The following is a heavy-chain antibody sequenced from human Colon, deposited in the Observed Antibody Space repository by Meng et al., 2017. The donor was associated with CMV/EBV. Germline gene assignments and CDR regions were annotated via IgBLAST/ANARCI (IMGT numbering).Heavy chain of an antibody. V-gene: IGHV1-8*01. CDR3: ARGPLSGWQPD. D-gene: IGHD6-19*01. CDR2: VNPDTKTT. CDR1: GDTPPGYT. Sequence: ASVKVSCKASGDTPPGYTMYWVRQAPGQGLEWLGWVNPDTKTTRYSQKFEGRVAMTTDSSTNKVYMHLDGLTSDDTAVYYCARGPLSGWQPDWGQGTLVTVSS. J-gene: IGHJ4*02.